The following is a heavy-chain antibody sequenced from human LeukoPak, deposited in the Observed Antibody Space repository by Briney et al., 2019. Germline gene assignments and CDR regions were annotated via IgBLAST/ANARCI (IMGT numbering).Heavy chain of an antibody. Sequence: GGSLRLSCAASGFTFSSYWMSWVRQAPGKGLKWVANIKQDGSEKYYVDSVKGRFTISRDNAKNSLYLQMNSLRAEDTAVYYCATRGYSSSSNAANNYYYYYMDVWGKGTTVTVSS. CDR3: ATRGYSSSSNAANNYYYYYMDV. V-gene: IGHV3-7*01. CDR2: IKQDGSEK. D-gene: IGHD6-6*01. CDR1: GFTFSSYW. J-gene: IGHJ6*03.